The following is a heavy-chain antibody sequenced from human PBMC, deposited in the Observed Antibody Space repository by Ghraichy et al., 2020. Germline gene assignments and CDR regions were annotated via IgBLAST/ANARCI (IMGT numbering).Heavy chain of an antibody. Sequence: ASVKVSCKASGYTFTSYGISWVRQAPGQGLEWMGWISAYNGNTNYAQKLQGRVTMTTDTSTSTAYMELRSLRSDDTAVYYCARVLPQQPPGGVDYWGQGTLVTVSS. CDR1: GYTFTSYG. D-gene: IGHD6-13*01. J-gene: IGHJ4*02. V-gene: IGHV1-18*01. CDR2: ISAYNGNT. CDR3: ARVLPQQPPGGVDY.